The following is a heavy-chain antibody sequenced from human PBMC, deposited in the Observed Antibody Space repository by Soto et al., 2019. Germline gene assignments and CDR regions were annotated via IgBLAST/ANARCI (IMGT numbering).Heavy chain of an antibody. Sequence: GGSLRLSCAASGFTFSSYAMHWVRQAPGKGLEWVAVISYDGSNKYYADSVKGRFTISRDNSKNTLYLQMNSLRAEDTAVYYCARVLGEKAAGTLVDYWGQGTLVTVS. CDR2: ISYDGSNK. J-gene: IGHJ4*02. CDR1: GFTFSSYA. V-gene: IGHV3-30-3*01. D-gene: IGHD6-13*01. CDR3: ARVLGEKAAGTLVDY.